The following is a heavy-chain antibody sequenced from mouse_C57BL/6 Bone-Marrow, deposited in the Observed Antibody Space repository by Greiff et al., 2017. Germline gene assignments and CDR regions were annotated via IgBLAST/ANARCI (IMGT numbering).Heavy chain of an antibody. CDR2: INPSSGYT. D-gene: IGHD1-1*01. Sequence: QVQLQQSGAELAKPGASVKLSCKASGYTFTRYWMHWVKQRPGKGLEWIGYINPSSGYTKFNQKFKDKAQLHADKSSSTAYMQLSSLTYEDSAVYYCARKTTVVAPYYAMDYWGQGTSVTVSS. CDR3: ARKTTVVAPYYAMDY. J-gene: IGHJ4*01. V-gene: IGHV1-7*01. CDR1: GYTFTRYW.